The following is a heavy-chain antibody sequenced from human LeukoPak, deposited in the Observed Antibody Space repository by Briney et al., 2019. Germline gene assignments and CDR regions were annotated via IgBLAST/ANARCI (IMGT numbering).Heavy chain of an antibody. CDR1: GFTFSSYS. CDR3: ARDLGGYNHN. J-gene: IGHJ4*02. D-gene: IGHD5-24*01. V-gene: IGHV3-48*04. CDR2: ISSSSSTI. Sequence: PGGSLRLSCAASGFTFSSYSMNWVRQAPGKGLEWVSYISSSSSTIYYADSVEGRFTISRDNAKNSLYLQMNSLRAEDTAVYYCARDLGGYNHNWGQGTLVTVSS.